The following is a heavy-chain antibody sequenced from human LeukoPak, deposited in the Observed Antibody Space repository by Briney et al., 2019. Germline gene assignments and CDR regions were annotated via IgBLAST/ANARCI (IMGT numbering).Heavy chain of an antibody. CDR3: ARDRDSSGWYSAFDI. Sequence: PSETLSLTCTVSGGSISNYYWTWIRQPPGKGLEWIGYIYYSGSTKYNPSLKSRVTISVDTSKNQFSLKLSSVTAADTAVYYCARDRDSSGWYSAFDIWGQGTMVTVSS. V-gene: IGHV4-59*01. CDR2: IYYSGST. J-gene: IGHJ3*02. D-gene: IGHD6-19*01. CDR1: GGSISNYY.